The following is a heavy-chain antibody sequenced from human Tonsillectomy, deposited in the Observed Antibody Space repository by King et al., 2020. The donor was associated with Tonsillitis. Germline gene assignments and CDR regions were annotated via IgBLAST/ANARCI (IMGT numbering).Heavy chain of an antibody. Sequence: QLVQSGAEVKKPGSSVKVSCKPSGDTFTKFAFNWVRQAPGQGLEWMGRVIPVPDITNYARRFQGRITISADRSTSTAYMELRSLTSEDTATYFCVTHYYHFIASRASWGQGTLVIVSS. D-gene: IGHD3-10*01. CDR2: VIPVPDIT. CDR1: GDTFTKFA. CDR3: VTHYYHFIASRAS. V-gene: IGHV1-69*04. J-gene: IGHJ5*02.